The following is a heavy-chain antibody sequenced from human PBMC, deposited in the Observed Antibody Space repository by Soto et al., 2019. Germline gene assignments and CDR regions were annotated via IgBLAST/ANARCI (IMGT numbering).Heavy chain of an antibody. J-gene: IGHJ4*02. V-gene: IGHV3-11*06. CDR1: GFTFSDYY. CDR3: ARGRKKGGVVVVAATDYFDY. Sequence: QVQLVESGGGLVKPGGSLILSCAASGFTFSDYYMSWIRQAPGKGLEWVSYISSSSSYTNYADSVKGRFTISRDNAKNSLYLQMNSLRAEDTAVHYCARGRKKGGVVVVAATDYFDYWGQGTLVTVSS. CDR2: ISSSSSYT. D-gene: IGHD2-15*01.